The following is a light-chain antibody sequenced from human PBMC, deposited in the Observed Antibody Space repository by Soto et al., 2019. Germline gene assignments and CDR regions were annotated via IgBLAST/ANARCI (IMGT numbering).Light chain of an antibody. CDR1: RSDIGGHNH. Sequence: QSALTQPASVSGSPGQSITISCTGTRSDIGGHNHVSWFQQHPGKVPKLIIFDVSDRPSGVSNRFSGSKSGNTASLTITGLQAEDEADYYCNSYTSGTTWVFGGGTQLTVL. V-gene: IGLV2-14*01. J-gene: IGLJ3*02. CDR3: NSYTSGTTWV. CDR2: DVS.